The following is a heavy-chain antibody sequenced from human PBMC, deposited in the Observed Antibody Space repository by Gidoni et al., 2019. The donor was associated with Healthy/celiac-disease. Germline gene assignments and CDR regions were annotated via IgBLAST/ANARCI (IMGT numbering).Heavy chain of an antibody. D-gene: IGHD2-2*01. CDR2: IKQDGSEK. CDR3: AREVYCSSTSCSNHRWFDP. CDR1: GFTFRSYW. J-gene: IGHJ5*02. Sequence: EVQLVESGGGLVQPGGSLSLSCAASGFTFRSYWMSWVRQAPGKGLEWVANIKQDGSEKYYVDSVKSRFTISRDNAKNSLYMQMNSLRAEDTAVYYCAREVYCSSTSCSNHRWFDPWGQGTLVTVSS. V-gene: IGHV3-7*03.